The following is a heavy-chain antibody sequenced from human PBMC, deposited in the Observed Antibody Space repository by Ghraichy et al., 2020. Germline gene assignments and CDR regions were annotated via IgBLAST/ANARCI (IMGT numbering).Heavy chain of an antibody. CDR1: GFTFSSNA. D-gene: IGHD5-24*01. CDR3: ARVRLNYIEVARPLDY. J-gene: IGHJ4*02. CDR2: ISGSGGTT. Sequence: GGSLRLSCAASGFTFSSNAMSWVRQAPGKGPEWVSAISGSGGTTYYADSVRGRFTISRDNAQSPLYLQMNSLRAEDTAVYYCARVRLNYIEVARPLDYWGQGTLVTVCS. V-gene: IGHV3-23*01.